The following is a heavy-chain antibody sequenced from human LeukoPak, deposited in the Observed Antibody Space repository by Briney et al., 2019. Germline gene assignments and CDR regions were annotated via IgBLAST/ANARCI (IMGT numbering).Heavy chain of an antibody. D-gene: IGHD1-26*01. CDR1: GFTFSDYY. CDR3: ARRRDSGSLQHFDY. J-gene: IGHJ4*02. CDR2: ISSSGSTI. V-gene: IGHV3-11*01. Sequence: GGSLRLSCAASGFTFSDYYMSWIRQAPGKGLEWVSYISSSGSTIYYADSVKGRFTISRDNAKNSLYLQMNSLRAEDTAVYYCARRRDSGSLQHFDYWGQGTLVTISS.